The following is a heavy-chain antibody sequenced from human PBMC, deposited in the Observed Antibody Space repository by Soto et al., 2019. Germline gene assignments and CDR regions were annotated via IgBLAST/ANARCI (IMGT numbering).Heavy chain of an antibody. CDR2: IYSGGST. CDR3: ARVWDIVLVPADYGMDV. J-gene: IGHJ6*02. CDR1: GFTVSSNY. Sequence: PGGSLRLSCAASGFTVSSNYMSWVRQAPGKGLEWVSVIYSGGSTYYADSVKGRFTISRDNSKNTLYLQMNSLRAEDTAVYYCARVWDIVLVPADYGMDVWGQGTTVTVSS. V-gene: IGHV3-66*01. D-gene: IGHD2-2*01.